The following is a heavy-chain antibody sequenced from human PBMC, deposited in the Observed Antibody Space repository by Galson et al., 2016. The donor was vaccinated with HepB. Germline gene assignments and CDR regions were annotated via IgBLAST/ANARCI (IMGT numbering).Heavy chain of an antibody. CDR1: GFTFSSYG. Sequence: SLRLSCAVSGFTFSSYGMHWVRQAPGKGLEWVSAMSGNGGTTYYADSVKGRFTILRDNSKNTVYLQVNSLRAEDTAVYFCAKQSPGRTGVPPYYYYYYGIDVWGPGTTVTVS. V-gene: IGHV3-23*01. D-gene: IGHD1-1*01. CDR3: AKQSPGRTGVPPYYYYYYGIDV. J-gene: IGHJ6*02. CDR2: MSGNGGTT.